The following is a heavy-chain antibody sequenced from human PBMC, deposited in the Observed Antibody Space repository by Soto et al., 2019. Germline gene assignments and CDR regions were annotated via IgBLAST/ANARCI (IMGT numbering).Heavy chain of an antibody. CDR2: INPNSGGT. J-gene: IGHJ6*02. Sequence: WASVKVSCKASGYTFTGYYIHWLRQAPGQGLEWMGWINPNSGGTNYAQKFQGRVTMTRDTSISTAYMELSRLRSDDTAVYYCASASRVSCMLCFFSRGKDLGYGMDVWGQGTTVTV. CDR3: ASASRVSCMLCFFSRGKDLGYGMDV. D-gene: IGHD2-8*01. CDR1: GYTFTGYY. V-gene: IGHV1-2*02.